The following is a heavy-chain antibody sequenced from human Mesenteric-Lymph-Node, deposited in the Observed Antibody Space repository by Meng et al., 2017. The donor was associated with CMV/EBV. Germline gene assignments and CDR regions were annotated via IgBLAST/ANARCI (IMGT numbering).Heavy chain of an antibody. CDR3: AREDYGDSSNWFDP. V-gene: IGHV4-39*07. D-gene: IGHD4-17*01. CDR1: GGSISSSSYY. CDR2: IYYSGST. J-gene: IGHJ5*02. Sequence: GSLRLSCTVSGGSISSSSYYWGWIRQPPGKGLEWIGSIYYSGSTYYNPSLKSRVTISVDTSKNQFSLKLSSVTAADTAVYFCAREDYGDSSNWFDPWGQGTLVTVSS.